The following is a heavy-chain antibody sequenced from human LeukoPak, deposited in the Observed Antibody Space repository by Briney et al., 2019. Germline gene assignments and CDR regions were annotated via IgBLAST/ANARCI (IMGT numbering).Heavy chain of an antibody. V-gene: IGHV3-21*04. CDR2: ISSSSSYI. D-gene: IGHD1-26*01. CDR1: GFTFSSYS. Sequence: GSLRLSCAASGFTFSSYSMNWVRQAPGKGLEWVSSISSSSSYIYYADSVKGRFTISRDNAKSSLYLQMNSLRTEDTALYYCAKDRGVGIYYFDSWGQGTLVTVSS. CDR3: AKDRGVGIYYFDS. J-gene: IGHJ4*02.